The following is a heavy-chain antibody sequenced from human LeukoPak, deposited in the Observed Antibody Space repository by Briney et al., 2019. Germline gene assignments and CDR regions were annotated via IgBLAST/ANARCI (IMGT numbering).Heavy chain of an antibody. Sequence: PSQTLSLTCSVSGSSVNSGGYYWSWIRQLPGKGLEWIGHISYSGSTDYIPPLQSRLTISLDLSKNQLSLRLTSVTASDTALYFCARARLGELALFYYFDYWGQGALVTVSS. V-gene: IGHV4-31*03. CDR3: ARARLGELALFYYFDY. D-gene: IGHD3-16*01. J-gene: IGHJ4*02. CDR2: ISYSGST. CDR1: GSSVNSGGYY.